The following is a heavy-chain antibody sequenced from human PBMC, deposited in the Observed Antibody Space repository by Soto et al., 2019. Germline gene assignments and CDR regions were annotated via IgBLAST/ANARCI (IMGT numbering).Heavy chain of an antibody. CDR2: ISGSGGST. CDR3: ADSTTVTTLVFSLGY. V-gene: IGHV3-23*01. D-gene: IGHD4-17*01. J-gene: IGHJ4*02. Sequence: EVQLLESGGGLVQPGGSLRLSCAASGFTFSSYAMSWVRQAPGKGLEWVSAISGSGGSTYYADSVKGRFTISRDNSKNTLYLQMNSLRAEDTAVYYCADSTTVTTLVFSLGYWGQGTLVTVSS. CDR1: GFTFSSYA.